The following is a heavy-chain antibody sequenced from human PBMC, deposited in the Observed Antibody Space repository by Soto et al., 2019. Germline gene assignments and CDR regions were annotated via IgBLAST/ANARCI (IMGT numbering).Heavy chain of an antibody. D-gene: IGHD1-1*01. CDR3: ASGHDAYKVRY. CDR1: GGSISSGGTGSY. J-gene: IGHJ4*02. Sequence: QVQLQESGPGLVKPSQTLSLTCTVSGGSISSGGTGSYWTWIRQLPGKGLEWIGYISYTGNTDYTPSLKSRPTRSIDTSENQFSLKLTSVTAADTAVYFCASGHDAYKVRYGGQGTLVTVSS. CDR2: ISYTGNT. V-gene: IGHV4-31*03.